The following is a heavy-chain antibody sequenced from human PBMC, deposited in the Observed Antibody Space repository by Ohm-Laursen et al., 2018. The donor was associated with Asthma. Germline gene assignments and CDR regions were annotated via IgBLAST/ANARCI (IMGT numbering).Heavy chain of an antibody. Sequence: SLRLSCAASGFSVSGHFMNWIRQGPEKGLEWVADIYPGGATFYADSVKGCFTISRDDSKNTLNLQMSSLRGDDTALYYCARGQGSGDISGSDPFDLWGQGTTVIVSS. D-gene: IGHD3-10*01. CDR3: ARGQGSGDISGSDPFDL. CDR1: GFSVSGHF. J-gene: IGHJ3*01. CDR2: IYPGGAT. V-gene: IGHV3-53*01.